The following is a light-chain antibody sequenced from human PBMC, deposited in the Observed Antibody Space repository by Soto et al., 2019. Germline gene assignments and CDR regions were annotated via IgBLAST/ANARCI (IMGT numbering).Light chain of an antibody. CDR1: QSVSNY. Sequence: EIVLTQSPATLSLSPGERATVSCRASQSVSNYLAWYQQKPGQAPRLLMYDASNRATGTPARFSGSGSGTDFTLTITSLEPEDFAVYYCQQSRDWPLTFGGGTKVDIK. CDR2: DAS. CDR3: QQSRDWPLT. V-gene: IGKV3-11*01. J-gene: IGKJ4*01.